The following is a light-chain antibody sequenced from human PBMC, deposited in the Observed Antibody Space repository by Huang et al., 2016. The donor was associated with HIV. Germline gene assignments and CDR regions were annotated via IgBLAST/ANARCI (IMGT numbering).Light chain of an antibody. CDR1: QSVSAY. V-gene: IGKV3-11*01. Sequence: EIVLTQSPATLSLSPGERATLSCRASQSVSAYLAWYQQKPGQAPRLLIYGASNRAPGIPARFSGRVSGTDFTLTISSLEPEDFAVYYCQQRSYWPLTFGGGTKVEIK. CDR3: QQRSYWPLT. J-gene: IGKJ4*01. CDR2: GAS.